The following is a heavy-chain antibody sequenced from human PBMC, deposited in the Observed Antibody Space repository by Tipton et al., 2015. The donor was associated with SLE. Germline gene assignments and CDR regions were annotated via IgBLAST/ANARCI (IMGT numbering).Heavy chain of an antibody. J-gene: IGHJ4*02. D-gene: IGHD5-18*01. Sequence: GSLRLSCAASGFTFSSYAMSWVRQAPGKGLEWVSAISGSGGSTYYADSVKGRFTISRDNAKNSLYLQMNSLRAEDTAVYYCAIVDTAMVGGINYWGQGTLVTVSS. CDR1: GFTFSSYA. CDR3: AIVDTAMVGGINY. CDR2: ISGSGGST. V-gene: IGHV3-23*01.